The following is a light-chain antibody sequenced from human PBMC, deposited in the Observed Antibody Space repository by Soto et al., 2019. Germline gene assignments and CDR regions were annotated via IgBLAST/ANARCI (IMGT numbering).Light chain of an antibody. Sequence: DIQMTQSPSSLSASLGDRITITCRASQSIGSYLNWYQHKPGRAPKFLIYAVSTLQSWVPSRFNGSGSGTDFTLTISSLQPEDFASYSCQQSYSSPWTFGQGTKVDIK. CDR3: QQSYSSPWT. V-gene: IGKV1-39*01. CDR1: QSIGSY. J-gene: IGKJ1*01. CDR2: AVS.